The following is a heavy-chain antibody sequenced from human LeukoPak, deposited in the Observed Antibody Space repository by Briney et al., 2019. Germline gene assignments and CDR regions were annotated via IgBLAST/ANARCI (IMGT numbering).Heavy chain of an antibody. Sequence: SGGSLRLSCAASGFTFSSYAMHWVRQAPGKGLEWVAVISYDGSNKYYADSVKGRFTISRDNSKNTLYLQMNSLRAEDTAVYYCARDGYNGNHMDVWGKGTPVTISS. CDR3: ARDGYNGNHMDV. D-gene: IGHD5-24*01. V-gene: IGHV3-30*04. CDR1: GFTFSSYA. J-gene: IGHJ6*04. CDR2: ISYDGSNK.